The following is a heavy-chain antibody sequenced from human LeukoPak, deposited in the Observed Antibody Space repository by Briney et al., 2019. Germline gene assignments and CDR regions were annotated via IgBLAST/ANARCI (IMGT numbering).Heavy chain of an antibody. CDR2: IYTSATI. CDR1: GGSISSGSGY. D-gene: IGHD3-22*01. Sequence: PSQTLSLTCTVSGGSISSGSGYWSWIRQPAGKGLEWIGRIYTSATIHYNPSLKSRVTIALDTSKNQFSLKLSSVTAADTAVYYCVRGHYYDSSGYYAVFHHWGQGPLVTVFS. V-gene: IGHV4-61*02. CDR3: VRGHYYDSSGYYAVFHH. J-gene: IGHJ4*02.